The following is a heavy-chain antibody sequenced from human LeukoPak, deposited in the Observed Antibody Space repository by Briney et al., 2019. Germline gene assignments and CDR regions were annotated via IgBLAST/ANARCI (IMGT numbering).Heavy chain of an antibody. CDR3: VRDNTDFRGVFRTSQKFDVFDI. V-gene: IGHV4-39*02. CDR2: IYYSGTT. D-gene: IGHD3-10*01. Sequence: SETLSLTCSVSGASISSSEHFWGWIRQPPGKGLEWIGSIYYSGTTHYNPSLKSRVTISVDTTKNQFSLKLTSVTAADTAVFYCVRDNTDFRGVFRTSQKFDVFDIWGQGTVVTVSS. J-gene: IGHJ3*02. CDR1: GASISSSEHF.